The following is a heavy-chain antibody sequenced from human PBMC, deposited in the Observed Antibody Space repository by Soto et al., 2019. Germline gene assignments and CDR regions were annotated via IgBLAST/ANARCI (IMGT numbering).Heavy chain of an antibody. Sequence: AGGSLRLSCSAFGFTFSSHSMNWVRQAPGKGLEWVSYIGINSKTIYADSVKGRFTISRDDAKNSVSLQMNSLRAEDTAMYFCARDRFYVFESWGQGTLVTSPQ. J-gene: IGHJ4*02. CDR2: IGINSKTI. CDR1: GFTFSSHS. V-gene: IGHV3-48*01. CDR3: ARDRFYVFES. D-gene: IGHD3-10*02.